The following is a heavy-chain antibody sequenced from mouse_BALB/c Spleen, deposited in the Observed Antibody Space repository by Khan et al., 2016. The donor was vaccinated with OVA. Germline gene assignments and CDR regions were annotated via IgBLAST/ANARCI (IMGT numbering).Heavy chain of an antibody. J-gene: IGHJ2*01. CDR2: INPTTGYT. CDR3: ARRGLRWDFDY. Sequence: QIQLVQSGAELAKPGASVKMSCKASGYTFINYWMNWVKQRPGQGLEWIGYINPTTGYTEYNLKFKDKATLTADKSSSTAHMQLSSLTSEDAEVYYCARRGLRWDFDYWGQGTTLTVSS. D-gene: IGHD1-1*01. V-gene: IGHV1-7*01. CDR1: GYTFINYW.